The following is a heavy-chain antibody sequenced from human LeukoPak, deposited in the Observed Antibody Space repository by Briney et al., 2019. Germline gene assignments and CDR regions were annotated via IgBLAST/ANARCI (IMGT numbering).Heavy chain of an antibody. J-gene: IGHJ4*02. CDR1: GGTFSSYA. V-gene: IGHV1-69*13. CDR2: IIPIFGTA. D-gene: IGHD6-19*01. Sequence: ASVTVSCKASGGTFSSYAISRVRQAPGQGLEWMGGIIPIFGTANYAQKFQGRVTITADESTSTAYMELSSLRSEDTAVYYCAEGVAGYFDYWGQGTLVTVSS. CDR3: AEGVAGYFDY.